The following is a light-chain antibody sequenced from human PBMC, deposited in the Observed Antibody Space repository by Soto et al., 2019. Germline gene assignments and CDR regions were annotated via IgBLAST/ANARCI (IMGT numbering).Light chain of an antibody. CDR1: SSDVGSYNL. V-gene: IGLV2-23*02. Sequence: QSVLTQPASVSGSPGQSITISCTGTSSDVGSYNLVSWYQQHPGKAPKLMISEVTKRPSGISARFSGSKSGNTASPTISGLQAEDESDYYCCSYAGSSTWVFGGGTKLTVL. J-gene: IGLJ3*02. CDR3: CSYAGSSTWV. CDR2: EVT.